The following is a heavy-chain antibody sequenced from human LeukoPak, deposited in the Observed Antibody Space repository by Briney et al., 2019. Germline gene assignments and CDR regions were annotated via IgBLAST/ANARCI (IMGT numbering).Heavy chain of an antibody. CDR3: AKWGDYDVLTGYYDPDN. CDR1: GFIFSSYA. D-gene: IGHD3-9*01. V-gene: IGHV3-23*01. CDR2: IVGSGANT. J-gene: IGHJ4*02. Sequence: GASLRLSCAASGFIFSSYAMSWARQAPGKGLERVSAIVGSGANTYYADSVKGRFTISRDNPRNTLYLQMNSLRAEDTAVYYCAKWGDYDVLTGYYDPDNWGQGTLVTVSS.